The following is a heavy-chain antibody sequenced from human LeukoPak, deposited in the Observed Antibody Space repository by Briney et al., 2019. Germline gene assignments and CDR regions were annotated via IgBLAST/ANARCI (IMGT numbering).Heavy chain of an antibody. CDR1: GFTFSSYS. Sequence: GGSLRLSCAASGFTFSSYSMNWVRQAPGKGLEWVSSISSSSSYIYYADSVKGRFTISRDNAKNSLYLQMNSLRAEDTALYYCTKSVLVDDFSYYMDVWGKGTTVTVSS. D-gene: IGHD2-21*01. V-gene: IGHV3-21*04. CDR2: ISSSSSYI. CDR3: TKSVLVDDFSYYMDV. J-gene: IGHJ6*03.